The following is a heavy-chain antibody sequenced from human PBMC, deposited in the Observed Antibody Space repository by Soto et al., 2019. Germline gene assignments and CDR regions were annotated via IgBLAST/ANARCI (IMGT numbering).Heavy chain of an antibody. J-gene: IGHJ4*02. D-gene: IGHD3-3*01. CDR2: IKQDGSEK. CDR3: VKSGYYDYFDY. V-gene: IGHV3-7*01. Sequence: GGSLRLSCAASGFTFSSYWMSWVRQAPGKGLEWVANIKQDGSEKYYVDSVKGRFTISRDNAKNSLYLQMNSLRAEDTAVYYCVKSGYYDYFDYWGQGTLVTVSS. CDR1: GFTFSSYW.